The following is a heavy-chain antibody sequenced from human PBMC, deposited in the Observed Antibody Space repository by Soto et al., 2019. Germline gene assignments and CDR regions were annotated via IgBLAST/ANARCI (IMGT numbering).Heavy chain of an antibody. D-gene: IGHD6-6*01. V-gene: IGHV3-7*05. Sequence: GGSLRLSCAASGFTFSSYWMSWVRQAPGKGLEWVANIKDDGSDKHYVDSVKGRFTISRDNSKNTLYLQMNSLRAEDTSVYYCAKDRVWTMPDYMDVWGKGTTVTVSS. CDR2: IKDDGSDK. CDR3: AKDRVWTMPDYMDV. J-gene: IGHJ6*03. CDR1: GFTFSSYW.